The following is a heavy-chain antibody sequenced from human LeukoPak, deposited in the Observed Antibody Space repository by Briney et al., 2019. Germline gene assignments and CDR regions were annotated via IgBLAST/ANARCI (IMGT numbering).Heavy chain of an antibody. CDR1: GGTFSSYA. J-gene: IGHJ4*02. CDR2: INPNSGGT. D-gene: IGHD1-26*01. Sequence: ASVKVSCKASGGTFSSYAISWVRQAPGQGLEWMGWINPNSGGTNYAQKFQGRVTMTRDTSISTAYMELSRLRSDDTAVYYCAREPEVGGSYDYWGQGTLVTVSS. V-gene: IGHV1-2*02. CDR3: AREPEVGGSYDY.